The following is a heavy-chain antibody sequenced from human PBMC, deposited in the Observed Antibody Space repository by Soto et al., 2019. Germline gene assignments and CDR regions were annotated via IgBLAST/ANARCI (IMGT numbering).Heavy chain of an antibody. CDR1: GFTFSSYA. CDR3: AKYAEDILTGYYLYYYYYYMDV. J-gene: IGHJ6*03. Sequence: GGFLRLSCAASGFTFSSYAMSWVRQAPGKGLEWVSAISGSGGSTYYADSVKGRFTISRDNSKNTLYLQMNSLRAEDTAVYYCAKYAEDILTGYYLYYYYYYMDVWGKGTTVTVSS. D-gene: IGHD3-9*01. V-gene: IGHV3-23*01. CDR2: ISGSGGST.